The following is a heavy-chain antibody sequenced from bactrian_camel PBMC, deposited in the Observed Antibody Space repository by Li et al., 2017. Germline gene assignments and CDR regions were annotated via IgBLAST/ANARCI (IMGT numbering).Heavy chain of an antibody. CDR2: IYAYGVGT. J-gene: IGHJ4*01. CDR3: AGGRADSWACDSHSTYNH. Sequence: HVQLVESGGGSVQAGGSLRLSCAVSGYTSSPNCVGWLRQAPGQEREVVASIYAYGVGTYYADSVRGRFTTSQGRTTDTVYLQMDNLKPEDTAMYYCAGGRADSWACDSHSTYNHWGQGTQVTVS. CDR1: GYTSSPNC. D-gene: IGHD6*01. V-gene: IGHV3S54*01.